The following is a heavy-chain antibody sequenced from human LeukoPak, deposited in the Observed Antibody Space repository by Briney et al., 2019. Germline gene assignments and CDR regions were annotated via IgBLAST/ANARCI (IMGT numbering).Heavy chain of an antibody. J-gene: IGHJ6*03. Sequence: SETLSLTCTVSGGSISSYYWSWIRQPAGKGLEWIGRIYTSGSTNYNPSLKSRVTMSVDTSKNQFSLKLSSVTAADTAVYYCAREGLYCSSTGCRRPNYYYYYMDVWGKGTTVIVSS. V-gene: IGHV4-4*07. CDR2: IYTSGST. D-gene: IGHD2-2*01. CDR3: AREGLYCSSTGCRRPNYYYYYMDV. CDR1: GGSISSYY.